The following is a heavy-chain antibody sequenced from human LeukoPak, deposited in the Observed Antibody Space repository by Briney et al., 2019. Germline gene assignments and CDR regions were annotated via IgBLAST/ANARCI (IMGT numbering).Heavy chain of an antibody. V-gene: IGHV3-30*18. CDR1: GFSFSDYA. CDR3: AKAFTSVVRGAMGN. J-gene: IGHJ4*02. CDR2: ISYDGSNK. D-gene: IGHD3-10*01. Sequence: GGSLRLSCAASGFSFSDYAMSWVRQAPGKGLEWVAVISYDGSNKYYADSVKGRFTISRDNSKNTVYLQMNSLRAEDTAVYYCAKAFTSVVRGAMGNWGQGTLVTVSS.